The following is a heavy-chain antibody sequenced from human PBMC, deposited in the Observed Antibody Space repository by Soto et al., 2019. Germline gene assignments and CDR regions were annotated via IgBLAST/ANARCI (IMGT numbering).Heavy chain of an antibody. CDR3: AHLPWKQLWPRAPVVY. V-gene: IGHV2-5*02. CDR1: GFSLSTSGVG. Sequence: SGPTLVNPTQTLTLTCTFSGFSLSTSGVGVGWIRQPPGKALEWLGIIYWDDDKRYRPSLKSRLTITKDTSKNQLVLTMTNMDPVDTATYYCAHLPWKQLWPRAPVVYCGQGSSVIVSS. D-gene: IGHD5-18*01. J-gene: IGHJ4*02. CDR2: IYWDDDK.